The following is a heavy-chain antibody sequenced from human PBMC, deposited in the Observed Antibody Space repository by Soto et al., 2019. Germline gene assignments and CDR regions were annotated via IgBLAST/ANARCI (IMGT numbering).Heavy chain of an antibody. CDR2: INHSGST. Sequence: KTXATLSLTFAVYGGSFSGYYGSWIRQPPGKGLEWIGEINHSGSTNYNPSLKSRVTISVDTSKNQFSLKLSSVTAADTAVYYCARGLYYYGMDVWGQGTTVTVS. CDR1: GGSFSGYY. J-gene: IGHJ6*02. CDR3: ARGLYYYGMDV. V-gene: IGHV4-34*01.